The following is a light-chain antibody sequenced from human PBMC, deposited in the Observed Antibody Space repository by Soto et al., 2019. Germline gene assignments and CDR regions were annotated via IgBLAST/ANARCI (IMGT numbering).Light chain of an antibody. CDR2: LKSDGSH. Sequence: QLVLPQSPSASASLGASVKLTCTLSRGHSTYTIAWHQQQPDKGPRYLMKLKSDGSHSKGDGIPDRFSGSSSGAERYLTISSLQSEDEADYYCQTWGTGIRVFGGGTKLTVL. CDR1: RGHSTYT. V-gene: IGLV4-69*01. J-gene: IGLJ3*02. CDR3: QTWGTGIRV.